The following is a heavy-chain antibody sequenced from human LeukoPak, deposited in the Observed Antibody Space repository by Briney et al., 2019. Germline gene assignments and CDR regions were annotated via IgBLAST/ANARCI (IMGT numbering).Heavy chain of an antibody. D-gene: IGHD4-17*01. Sequence: SVKVSCKASGGTFSSYAISWVRQAPGQGLEWMGGIIPIFGTANYAQKFQGRVTITADESTSTAYMELSSLRSEDTAVYYCAKDIYGGYGGVDYWGQGTLVTVSS. V-gene: IGHV1-69*13. CDR2: IIPIFGTA. J-gene: IGHJ4*02. CDR3: AKDIYGGYGGVDY. CDR1: GGTFSSYA.